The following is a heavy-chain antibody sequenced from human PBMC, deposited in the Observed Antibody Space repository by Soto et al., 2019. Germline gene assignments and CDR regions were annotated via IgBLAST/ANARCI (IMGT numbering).Heavy chain of an antibody. CDR2: INPNSGGT. J-gene: IGHJ6*02. D-gene: IGHD6-6*01. V-gene: IGHV1-2*02. CDR1: GYTFTGYY. Sequence: ASVKVSCKASGYTFTGYYMHWVRRAPGQGLEWMGWINPNSGGTNYAQKFQGRVTMTRDTSISTAYMELSRLRSDDTAVYYCARGVSRSSGMDVWGQGTTVTVSS. CDR3: ARGVSRSSGMDV.